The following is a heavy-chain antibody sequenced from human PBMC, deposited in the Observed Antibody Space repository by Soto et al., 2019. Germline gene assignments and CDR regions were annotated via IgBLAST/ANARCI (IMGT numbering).Heavy chain of an antibody. J-gene: IGHJ5*02. CDR2: IIPIFGTA. D-gene: IGHD3-16*02. CDR3: ARNDYVWGSYRLFDP. V-gene: IGHV1-69*06. Sequence: SVKVSCQACGGTFSSYASSWVRQDPGQGLEWMGGIIPIFGTANYAQKFQGRVTITADKSTSTAYMELSSLRSEDTAVYYCARNDYVWGSYRLFDPWGQGTLVTVSS. CDR1: GGTFSSYA.